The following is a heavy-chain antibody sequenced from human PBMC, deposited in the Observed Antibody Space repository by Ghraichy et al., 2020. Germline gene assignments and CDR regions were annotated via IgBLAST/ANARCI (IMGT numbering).Heavy chain of an antibody. V-gene: IGHV4-59*08. Sequence: ESLNISCTVSNGSIISYYWNWIRQPPGQGLEWIGSISYSGSTQYNPSLKSRVTISVDTSKNQFSLKLNSVTAADTAMYYCARFFDSDESYYWFDPWGQGTLVTVSS. J-gene: IGHJ5*02. CDR3: ARFFDSDESYYWFDP. D-gene: IGHD3-22*01. CDR1: NGSIISYY. CDR2: ISYSGST.